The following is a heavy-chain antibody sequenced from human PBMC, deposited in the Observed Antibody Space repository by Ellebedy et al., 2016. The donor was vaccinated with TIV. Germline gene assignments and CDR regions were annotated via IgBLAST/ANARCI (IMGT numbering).Heavy chain of an antibody. D-gene: IGHD4-17*01. CDR1: GFTVSSNY. CDR2: IYYDGSA. CDR3: AGSPSTGY. J-gene: IGHJ4*02. Sequence: GESLKISCAASGFTVSSNYMSWVRQAPGKGLEWVSVIYYDGSAFYANSVKGRFTISRDNSKNTLYLQMNSLRAEDTAVYYCAGSPSTGYWGQGTLVTVSS. V-gene: IGHV3-66*01.